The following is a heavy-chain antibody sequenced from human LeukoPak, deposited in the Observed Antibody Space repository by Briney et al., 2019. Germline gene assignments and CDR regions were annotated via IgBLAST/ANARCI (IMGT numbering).Heavy chain of an antibody. CDR3: ARGLRYRFDP. Sequence: SETLSLTCTVSGGSISSSSYYWVWIRQPPGKGLEWIGSIYDSGSTYYNPSLKSRVTISVDMSKNHFSLKLSSVTAADTAVYYCARGLRYRFDPWGQGTLVTVSS. V-gene: IGHV4-39*07. CDR2: IYDSGST. D-gene: IGHD3-9*01. CDR1: GGSISSSSYY. J-gene: IGHJ5*02.